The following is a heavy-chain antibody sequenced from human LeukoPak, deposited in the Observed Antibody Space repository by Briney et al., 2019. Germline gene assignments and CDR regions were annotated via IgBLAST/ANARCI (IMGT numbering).Heavy chain of an antibody. Sequence: PSETLSLTCSVSGGSISTNDYYWDWIRQPPGMGLEYIGSIYYSGSTYYNPSLKSRVTISVDTSKNQFSLRLSSVTAADTAVYYCAGHRGSSSLFDYWGQGTLVTVSS. D-gene: IGHD6-6*01. V-gene: IGHV4-39*01. J-gene: IGHJ4*02. CDR3: AGHRGSSSLFDY. CDR1: GGSISTNDYY. CDR2: IYYSGST.